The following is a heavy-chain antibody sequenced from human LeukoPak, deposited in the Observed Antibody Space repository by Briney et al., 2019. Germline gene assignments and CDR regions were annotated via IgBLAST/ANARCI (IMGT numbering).Heavy chain of an antibody. J-gene: IGHJ4*02. CDR2: ISSSSSYI. V-gene: IGHV3-21*01. CDR3: ARDAYCSCTSCSSAY. CDR1: GFTFSSYS. Sequence: GGSLRLSCAASGFTFSSYSMNWVRQAPGKGLEWVSSISSSSSYIYYADSVKGRFTISRDNAKNSLYLQMDSLRAEDTAVYYCARDAYCSCTSCSSAYWGQGTLVTVSS. D-gene: IGHD2-2*01.